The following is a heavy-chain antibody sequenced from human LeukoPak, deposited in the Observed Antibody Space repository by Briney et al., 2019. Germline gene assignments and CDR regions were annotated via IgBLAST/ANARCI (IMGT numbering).Heavy chain of an antibody. CDR3: ARDTDSSGWSGAFDF. CDR1: GYTFTSYY. J-gene: IGHJ3*01. D-gene: IGHD6-19*01. CDR2: INPSGGST. Sequence: ASVKVSCKASGYTFTSYYMHWVRQAPGQGLEWMGIINPSGGSTNYAQKFQGRVTMTRDTSTSTVHMELSSLRSEDTAMYYCARDTDSSGWSGAFDFWGQGTMVTVSS. V-gene: IGHV1-46*01.